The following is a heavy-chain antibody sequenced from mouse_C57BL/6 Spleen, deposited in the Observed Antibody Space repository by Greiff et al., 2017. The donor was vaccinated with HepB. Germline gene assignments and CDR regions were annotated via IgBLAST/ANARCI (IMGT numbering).Heavy chain of an antibody. CDR1: GYTFTSYT. V-gene: IGHV1-4*01. J-gene: IGHJ4*01. D-gene: IGHD1-1*01. Sequence: QVQLQQSGAELARPGASVKMSCKASGYTFTSYTMHWVKQRPGQGLEWIGYINPSSGYTKYNQKFKDKATLTADKSSSTAYMQLSSRTSEDSAVYYCAREEAYYGSSYGAMDYWGQVTSVTVSS. CDR2: INPSSGYT. CDR3: AREEAYYGSSYGAMDY.